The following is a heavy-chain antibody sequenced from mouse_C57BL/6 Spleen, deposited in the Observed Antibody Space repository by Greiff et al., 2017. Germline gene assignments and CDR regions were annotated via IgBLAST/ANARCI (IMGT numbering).Heavy chain of an antibody. CDR3: EREEDGYSFAY. J-gene: IGHJ3*01. D-gene: IGHD2-3*01. Sequence: EVQVVESGGGLVKPGGSLKLSCAASGFTFSSYAMSWVRQTPEKRLEWVATISDGGSYTYYPDNVKGRFTISRDKAKNNLYLQMSHLKSEDTAMYYCEREEDGYSFAYWGQGTLVTVSA. CDR2: ISDGGSYT. V-gene: IGHV5-4*01. CDR1: GFTFSSYA.